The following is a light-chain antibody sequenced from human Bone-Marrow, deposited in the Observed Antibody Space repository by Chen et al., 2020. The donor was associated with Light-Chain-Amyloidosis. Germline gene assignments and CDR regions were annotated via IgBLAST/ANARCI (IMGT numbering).Light chain of an antibody. CDR1: TIGSTS. Sequence: SYGLTQPFSVYVAPGQTATIACGGNTIGSTSVHCYQQTAGQAPLLVVYGESDRPSGIPERLSGSNSENTTTLTISRDEAGDEADYYSQVWDRSSDRPMFGGGTKLTVL. J-gene: IGLJ3*02. CDR2: GES. V-gene: IGLV3-21*02. CDR3: QVWDRSSDRPM.